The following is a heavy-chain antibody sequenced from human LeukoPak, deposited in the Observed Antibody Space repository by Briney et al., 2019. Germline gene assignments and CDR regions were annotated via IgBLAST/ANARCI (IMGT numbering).Heavy chain of an antibody. CDR3: ARQSNYDSVIDP. Sequence: SETLSLTCTVSGYSISSGYYWGWIRQPPGKGLEWFGSINHSGSTYYNPSLKSRVTISVDTSKNQFSLKLSCVTAADPAVYYCARQSNYDSVIDPWGQGTLVTVSS. V-gene: IGHV4-38-2*02. CDR1: GYSISSGYY. D-gene: IGHD3-22*01. CDR2: INHSGST. J-gene: IGHJ5*02.